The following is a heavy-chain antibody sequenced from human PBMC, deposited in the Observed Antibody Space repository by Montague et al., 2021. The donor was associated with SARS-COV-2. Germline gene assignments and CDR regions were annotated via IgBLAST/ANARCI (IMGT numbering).Heavy chain of an antibody. D-gene: IGHD3-10*01. CDR1: GDSVSTYGVA. CDR2: TIYTGSAWYN. Sequence: CPISGDSVSTYGVAWDWIRQAPSRGLEWLGMTIYTGSAWYNEYAESVKGRITINPDTPKNQFSLHLTSVTPEDTAVYYCARHSYRTFDFWGQGTLVTVSS. CDR3: ARHSYRTFDF. V-gene: IGHV6-1*01. J-gene: IGHJ4*02.